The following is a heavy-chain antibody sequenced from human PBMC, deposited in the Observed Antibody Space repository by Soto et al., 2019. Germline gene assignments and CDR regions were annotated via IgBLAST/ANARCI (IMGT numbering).Heavy chain of an antibody. CDR1: GGSISSSSYY. J-gene: IGHJ6*02. V-gene: IGHV4-39*01. CDR2: IYYSGST. CDR3: ARHANPDIVVVPAAIDGMDV. D-gene: IGHD2-2*02. Sequence: SETLSLTCTVSGGSISSSSYYWGWIRQPPGKGLEWIGSIYYSGSTYYNPSLKSRVTISVDTSKNQFSLKLSSVTAADTAVYYCARHANPDIVVVPAAIDGMDVWGQGTTVTVSS.